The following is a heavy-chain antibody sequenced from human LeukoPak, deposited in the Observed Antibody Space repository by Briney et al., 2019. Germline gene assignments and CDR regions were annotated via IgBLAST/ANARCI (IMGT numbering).Heavy chain of an antibody. Sequence: SQTLSLTCAISGDSVSSNSAAWNWIRQSPSRGLEWLGRTYYRSKWYNDYAVSVKSRITINPDTSKNQFSLQLNSVTPEDTAVYYCARDNGNQWLVPWGGSRWFDPWGQGTLVTVSS. CDR1: GDSVSSNSAA. CDR3: ARDNGNQWLVPWGGSRWFDP. V-gene: IGHV6-1*01. J-gene: IGHJ5*02. CDR2: TYYRSKWYN. D-gene: IGHD6-19*01.